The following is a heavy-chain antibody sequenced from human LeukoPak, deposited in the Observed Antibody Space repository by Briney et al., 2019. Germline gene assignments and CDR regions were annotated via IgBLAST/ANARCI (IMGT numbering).Heavy chain of an antibody. CDR3: AKVSLKGYYYYGLDV. Sequence: GGSLRLSYAASGFTFDGYAMHWVRQTPGKGLEWVSGITWDSGNKHYADSVKGRFTISRDNAKKSLYLQMNSLTAADTALYHCAKVSLKGYYYYGLDVWGQGTTVTVSS. CDR1: GFTFDGYA. V-gene: IGHV3-9*01. J-gene: IGHJ6*02. CDR2: ITWDSGNK.